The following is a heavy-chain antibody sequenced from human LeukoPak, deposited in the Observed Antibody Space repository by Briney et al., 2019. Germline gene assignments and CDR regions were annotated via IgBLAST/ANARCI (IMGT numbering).Heavy chain of an antibody. D-gene: IGHD3-22*01. J-gene: IGHJ4*02. CDR3: AGGDYYDSSGYYPFDY. CDR2: INHSGST. Sequence: PSETLSLTCAVYGGSFSGYYWSWIRQPPGKGLEWIGEINHSGSTNYNPSLKSRVTISVDTSKNQFSLKLSSVTAADTAVYYCAGGDYYDSSGYYPFDYWGQGTLVTVSS. V-gene: IGHV4-34*01. CDR1: GGSFSGYY.